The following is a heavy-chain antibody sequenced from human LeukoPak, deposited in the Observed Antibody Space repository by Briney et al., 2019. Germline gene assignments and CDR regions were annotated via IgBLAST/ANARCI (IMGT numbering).Heavy chain of an antibody. CDR3: ARDRGWLTFDY. V-gene: IGHV3-74*01. CDR1: GFNFASHW. Sequence: GGSLRLSCAASGFNFASHWMHWVRQTPGKGLVWVSRINSGGSGTTYADSVEGRLTISRDNAKNTLYLQMNSLRAEDTAVYYCARDRGWLTFDYWGQGTLVTVSS. CDR2: INSGGSGT. D-gene: IGHD5-24*01. J-gene: IGHJ4*02.